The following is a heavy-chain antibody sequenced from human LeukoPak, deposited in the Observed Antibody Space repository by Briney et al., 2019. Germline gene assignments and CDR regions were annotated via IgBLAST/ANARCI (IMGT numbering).Heavy chain of an antibody. CDR3: ARDPLLGGPDFLDY. J-gene: IGHJ4*02. CDR1: GFPFTDYV. Sequence: GGSLRLSCTVSGFPFTDYVIHWVRQAPGKGLEWVAVTSADESIKSYSDSVRGRFTISRDNFKNILYLQMDSLGLEDTAVYLCARDPLLGGPDFLDYWGRGTLVTVSS. D-gene: IGHD1-26*01. V-gene: IGHV3-30*03. CDR2: TSADESIK.